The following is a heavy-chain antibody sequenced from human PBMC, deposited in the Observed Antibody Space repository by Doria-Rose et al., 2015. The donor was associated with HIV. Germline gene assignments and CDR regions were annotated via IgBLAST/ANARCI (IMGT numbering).Heavy chain of an antibody. CDR2: IFSDDER. D-gene: IGHD6-13*01. J-gene: IGHJ4*02. CDR1: GVSLSSPGMG. CDR3: ARIKSSRWYHKYYFDF. V-gene: IGHV2-26*01. Sequence: SGPVLVKPTETLTLTCTVSGVSLSSPGMGVSWIRQPPGRALEWLANIFSDDERFYKTSLKSRLTISRVTSKSQVVLTMTDMDPVDTATYYCARIKSSRWYHKYYFDFWGQGTLVIVSA.